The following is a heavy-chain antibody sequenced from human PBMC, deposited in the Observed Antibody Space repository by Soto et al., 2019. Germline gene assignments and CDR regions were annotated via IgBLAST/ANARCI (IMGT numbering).Heavy chain of an antibody. CDR2: LDPSDAYT. D-gene: IGHD3-22*01. Sequence: GESLKISCKGSGYSFTSYWISWVRQMPGKGLEWMGRLDPSDAYTNYSPSFQGHVTISADKSISTAYLHWTSPKTSETAMHYRARFDYYDSSGYYYGGFQHWGKGTLVTVSS. J-gene: IGHJ1*01. CDR3: ARFDYYDSSGYYYGGFQH. CDR1: GYSFTSYW. V-gene: IGHV5-10-1*01.